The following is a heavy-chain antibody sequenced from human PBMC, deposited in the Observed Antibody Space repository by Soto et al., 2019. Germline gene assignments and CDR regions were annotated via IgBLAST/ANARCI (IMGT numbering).Heavy chain of an antibody. CDR2: IYYSGST. CDR1: GGSISSGGYY. D-gene: IGHD3-16*02. CDR3: ARAIYPPRNWFDP. V-gene: IGHV4-31*03. Sequence: PSETLSLTCTVSGGSISSGGYYWSWIRQHPGKGLEWIGYIYYSGSTYYNPSLKSRVTISVDTSKNQFSLKLSSVTAADTAVYYCARAIYPPRNWFDPWGQGTLVTVSS. J-gene: IGHJ5*02.